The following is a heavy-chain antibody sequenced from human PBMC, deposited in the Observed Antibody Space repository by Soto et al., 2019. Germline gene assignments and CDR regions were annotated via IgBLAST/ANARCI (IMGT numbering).Heavy chain of an antibody. D-gene: IGHD2-21*02. Sequence: QLQLQESGPGLVKPSETLSLTCTVSGGSISSSSYYWGWIRQPPGKGLEWIASIFYSGNTYYNPSLKTRVTISVDTSKNHFSLNLTSVTAADTAVYYCAGLTRRSLCGGDCYPGWGQGTLVTASS. CDR2: IFYSGNT. V-gene: IGHV4-39*02. CDR1: GGSISSSSYY. CDR3: AGLTRRSLCGGDCYPG. J-gene: IGHJ4*02.